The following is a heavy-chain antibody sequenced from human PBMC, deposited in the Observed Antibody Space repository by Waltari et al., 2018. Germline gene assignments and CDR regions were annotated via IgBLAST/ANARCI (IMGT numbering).Heavy chain of an antibody. J-gene: IGHJ4*02. CDR3: ARNGDYYDSAAYYRP. Sequence: QAQLVQPGGGVVQPGRSPRPSCAASGFPFSSYTFNWLCQPPGKGLEWVAAISYDGSNKHYADTVKGRFSISRENTKNTLHLQMDSLRPEDTAVYYCARNGDYYDSAAYYRPWGQGTLVTVSS. V-gene: IGHV3-30-3*01. CDR2: ISYDGSNK. D-gene: IGHD3-22*01. CDR1: GFPFSSYT.